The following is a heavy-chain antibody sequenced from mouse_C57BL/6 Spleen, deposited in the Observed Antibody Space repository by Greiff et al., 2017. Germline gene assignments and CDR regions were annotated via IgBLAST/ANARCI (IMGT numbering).Heavy chain of an antibody. D-gene: IGHD2-3*01. CDR2: INYDGSST. J-gene: IGHJ2*01. Sequence: EVMLVESEGGLVQPGSSMKLSCTASGFTFSDYYMAWVRQVPEKGLEWVANINYDGSSTYYLDSLKSRFIISRDNAKNILYLQMSSLKSEDTATYYCARAVYDGYLYYFDYWGQGTTLTVSS. CDR3: ARAVYDGYLYYFDY. V-gene: IGHV5-16*01. CDR1: GFTFSDYY.